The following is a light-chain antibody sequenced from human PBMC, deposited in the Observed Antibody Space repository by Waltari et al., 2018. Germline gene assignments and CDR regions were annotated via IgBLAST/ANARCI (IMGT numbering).Light chain of an antibody. V-gene: IGKV3-20*01. CDR1: QIVYSSS. Sequence: DIVLTQSPGTLYLSHEERATLSCRASQIVYSSSLAWYQQKPGQPPRLLMYGASTRATGIPDRFSGSSGSGTDFTLTISRLEPEDFAVYYCQHYGGSSSFGQGTKVEIK. CDR3: QHYGGSSS. J-gene: IGKJ1*01. CDR2: GAS.